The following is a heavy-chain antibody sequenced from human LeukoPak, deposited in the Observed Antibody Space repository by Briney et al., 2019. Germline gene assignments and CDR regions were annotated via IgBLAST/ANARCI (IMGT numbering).Heavy chain of an antibody. D-gene: IGHD6-19*01. CDR2: IYTSGST. J-gene: IGHJ4*02. Sequence: SETLSLTCTVSGGSISSYYWSWIRQPAGKGLEWIGRIYTSGSTNYNPSLKSRVTISVDTSKNQFSLKLSSVTAADTAVYYCARRAPIAVAGTDYYFDYWGQGTLVTVSS. CDR3: ARRAPIAVAGTDYYFDY. V-gene: IGHV4-4*07. CDR1: GGSISSYY.